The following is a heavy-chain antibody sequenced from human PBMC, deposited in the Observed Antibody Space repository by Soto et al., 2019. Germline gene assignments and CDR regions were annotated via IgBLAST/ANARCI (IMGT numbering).Heavy chain of an antibody. J-gene: IGHJ4*02. CDR2: ISGSGGST. CDR1: GFTFSSYA. Sequence: GSLRLSCAASGFTFSSYAMSWVRQAPGKGLEWVSAISGSGGSTYYADSVKGRFTISRDNSKNTLYLQMNSLRAEDAAVYYCAKDPRFAGYFDYWGQGTLVTVSS. CDR3: AKDPRFAGYFDY. V-gene: IGHV3-23*01.